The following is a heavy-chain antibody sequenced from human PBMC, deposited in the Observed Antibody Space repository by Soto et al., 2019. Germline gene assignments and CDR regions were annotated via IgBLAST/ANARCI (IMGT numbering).Heavy chain of an antibody. CDR1: GFTFSSYG. Sequence: LRLSCAASGFTFSSYGMHWVRQAPSKGLEWVAVISYDGSNKYYADSVKGRFTISRDNSKNTLYLQMNSLRAEDTAVYYCAKDLPEYCSGGSCYGEYGMDVWGQGTTVTVSS. CDR3: AKDLPEYCSGGSCYGEYGMDV. J-gene: IGHJ6*02. CDR2: ISYDGSNK. D-gene: IGHD2-15*01. V-gene: IGHV3-30*18.